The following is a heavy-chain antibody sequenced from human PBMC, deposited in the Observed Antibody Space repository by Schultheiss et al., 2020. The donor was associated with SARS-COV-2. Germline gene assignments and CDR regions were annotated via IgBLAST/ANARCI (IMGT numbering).Heavy chain of an antibody. CDR1: GGSFSGYY. V-gene: IGHV4-34*01. J-gene: IGHJ4*02. Sequence: SETLSLTCAVYGGSFSGYYWSWIRQPPGKGLEWIGEINHSGSTNYNPSLKSRVTISVDTSKNQFSLKLSSVTAADTAVYYCARGRSSSWYGYWGQGTLVTVSS. CDR3: ARGRSSSWYGY. CDR2: INHSGST. D-gene: IGHD6-13*01.